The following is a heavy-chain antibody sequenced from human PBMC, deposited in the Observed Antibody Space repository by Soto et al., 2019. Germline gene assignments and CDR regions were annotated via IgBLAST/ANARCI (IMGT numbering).Heavy chain of an antibody. CDR3: ARGPNRMRTFDY. V-gene: IGHV1-3*01. CDR2: INAGNGNT. J-gene: IGHJ4*02. CDR1: GYTFTSYA. Sequence: SVKVSCKASGYTFTSYAMHWVRQAPGQRLEWMGWINAGNGNTKYSQKFQSRVTITRDTSASTAYMELSSLRSEDTAVYYCARGPNRMRTFDYWGQGTLVTVSS.